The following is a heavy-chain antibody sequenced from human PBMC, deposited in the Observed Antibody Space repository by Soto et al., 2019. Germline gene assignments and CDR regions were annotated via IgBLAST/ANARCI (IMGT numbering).Heavy chain of an antibody. D-gene: IGHD1-26*01. J-gene: IGHJ5*02. CDR3: PRDPFPVGETYWFDH. V-gene: IGHV3-49*03. CDR1: GFTFGDYA. Sequence: PGGALRLSCTAYGFTFGDYALSWFLQAPGKGLEWVGFIRSKAYGGTTEYAASVKGRFTISRDDSKSIAYLQMNSLKTEDTAVYYCPRDPFPVGETYWFDHWGQGTLVTVS. CDR2: IRSKAYGGTT.